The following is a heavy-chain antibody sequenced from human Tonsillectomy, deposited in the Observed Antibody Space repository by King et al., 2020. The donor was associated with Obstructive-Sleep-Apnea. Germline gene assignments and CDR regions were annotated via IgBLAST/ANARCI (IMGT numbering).Heavy chain of an antibody. V-gene: IGHV4-34*01. Sequence: VQLQQWGAGLLKPSETLSLTRAVYGGSFSGYYWSWIRQPPGKGLEWIGEIKHSGSTNYNPSLKGRVTISVDTSKNQFSLKLSSVTAADTAVYYCARTLGYDFWSGYRYYYGMDVWGQGTTVTVSS. CDR1: GGSFSGYY. CDR3: ARTLGYDFWSGYRYYYGMDV. D-gene: IGHD3-3*01. CDR2: IKHSGST. J-gene: IGHJ6*02.